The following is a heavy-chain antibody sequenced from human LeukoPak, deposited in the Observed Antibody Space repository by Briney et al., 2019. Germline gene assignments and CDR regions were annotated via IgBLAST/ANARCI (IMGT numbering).Heavy chain of an antibody. CDR3: ARHTLYGSGSYYVYYFDY. D-gene: IGHD3-10*01. V-gene: IGHV1-18*04. J-gene: IGHJ4*02. CDR1: GYTFTGYY. Sequence: VASVKVSCKASGYTFTGYYMHWVRQAPGQGLEWMGWMNPNSGNTGYAQKLQGRVTMTTDTSTSAAYMELRSLRSDDTAVYYCARHTLYGSGSYYVYYFDYWGQGTLVTVSS. CDR2: MNPNSGNT.